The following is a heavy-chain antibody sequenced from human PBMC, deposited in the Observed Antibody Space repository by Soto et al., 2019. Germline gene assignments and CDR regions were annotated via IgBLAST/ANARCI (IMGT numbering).Heavy chain of an antibody. J-gene: IGHJ6*02. D-gene: IGHD2-15*01. Sequence: MQLVQSGPEVKKPGTSVKVSCKASGFTFSTSGVQWVRQVRGQRPEWIGWIVGGSGNTNYAPKFQQRVVITRDKSTSTAYMELSSLRSDDTGVYYCAARRGGLYGMDVWGQGTTVTVSS. CDR2: IVGGSGNT. CDR3: AARRGGLYGMDV. CDR1: GFTFSTSG. V-gene: IGHV1-58*01.